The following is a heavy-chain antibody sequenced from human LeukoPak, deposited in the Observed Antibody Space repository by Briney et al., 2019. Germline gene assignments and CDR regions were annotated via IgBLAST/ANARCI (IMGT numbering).Heavy chain of an antibody. V-gene: IGHV5-51*01. J-gene: IGHJ4*02. CDR2: IYPGDSDT. CDR3: ARAPPSGSYYSSFDY. D-gene: IGHD1-26*01. CDR1: GYSFTSYW. Sequence: GESLKISCKGSGYSFTSYWIGWVRQMPGKGLEWMGIIYPGDSDTRYSPSFQGRVTISADKSISTAYLQWSSLKASDTAMYYCARAPPSGSYYSSFDYWGQGTLVTVSS.